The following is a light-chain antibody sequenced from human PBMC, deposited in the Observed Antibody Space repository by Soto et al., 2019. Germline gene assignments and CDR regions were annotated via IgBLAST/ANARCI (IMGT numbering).Light chain of an antibody. Sequence: QSALTQPASVSGSPGQSITISCTGTSSDVGSYNLVSWYQQHPGKAPKLMIYEGSKRPSGVSNRFSGSKSGNTASPTISGLQAEDEADYYCCSYAGRDVVFGGGTKLTVL. CDR2: EGS. CDR3: CSYAGRDVV. CDR1: SSDVGSYNL. V-gene: IGLV2-23*01. J-gene: IGLJ2*01.